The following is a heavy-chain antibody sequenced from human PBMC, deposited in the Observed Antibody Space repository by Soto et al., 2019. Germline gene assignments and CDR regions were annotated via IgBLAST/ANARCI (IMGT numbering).Heavy chain of an antibody. CDR3: ARVLSAETWDWFDP. CDR2: IIPIFGTA. J-gene: IGHJ5*02. Sequence: ASVKVSCKASAGTFSSYAISWVRQAPGREREWMGGIIPIFGTANYAQKFQGRVTTTADKSTSTVYIELSSLRYEDTAVYYCARVLSAETWDWFDPWGQGTLVTGSP. V-gene: IGHV1-69*06. D-gene: IGHD2-15*01. CDR1: AGTFSSYA.